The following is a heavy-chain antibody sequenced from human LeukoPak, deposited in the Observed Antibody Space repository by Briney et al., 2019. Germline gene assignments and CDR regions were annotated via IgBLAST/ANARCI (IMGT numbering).Heavy chain of an antibody. Sequence: PSQTLSLTCTVSGGSISSGGYYWSWIRQHPGKGLEWIGYIYYSGSTYYNPSLKSRVTISVDTSKNQFSLRLSSVTAADTAVYYCATQYDVSSAVYRKDYWGQGTLVTISS. CDR1: GGSISSGGYY. D-gene: IGHD3-22*01. CDR2: IYYSGST. J-gene: IGHJ4*02. CDR3: ATQYDVSSAVYRKDY. V-gene: IGHV4-31*03.